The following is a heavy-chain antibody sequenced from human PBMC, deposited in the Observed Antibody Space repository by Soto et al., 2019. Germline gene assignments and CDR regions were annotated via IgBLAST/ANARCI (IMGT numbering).Heavy chain of an antibody. Sequence: EVQLLESGGDLVQTGGSLRLSCAASGFIFSTYPMSWVSQTPGKGLEWVAGIYGSGYGTTFYADSVKGRFTISRDDSRITLDLQMNSRRAEDSAIYYCAKDRTPDGVLDLDYWGQGSRVPVSS. V-gene: IGHV3-23*01. D-gene: IGHD4-17*01. J-gene: IGHJ4*02. CDR2: IYGSGYGTT. CDR3: AKDRTPDGVLDLDY. CDR1: GFIFSTYP.